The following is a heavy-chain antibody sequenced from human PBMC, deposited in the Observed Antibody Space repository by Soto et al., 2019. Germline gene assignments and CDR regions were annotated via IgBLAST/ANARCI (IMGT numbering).Heavy chain of an antibody. CDR2: IYYSGST. Sequence: PATLSLTRSVHGGSSVSSSYYWAGSRQPGGKGLERIGSIYYSGSTDYNPSLKSRGTISVDTSNNQFSLKLSSVTAADTALYYCARDRRRITIFGVVPGWFDPWGPGTLVTVSS. CDR3: ARDRRRITIFGVVPGWFDP. V-gene: IGHV4-39*02. D-gene: IGHD3-3*01. CDR1: GGSSVSSSYY. J-gene: IGHJ5*02.